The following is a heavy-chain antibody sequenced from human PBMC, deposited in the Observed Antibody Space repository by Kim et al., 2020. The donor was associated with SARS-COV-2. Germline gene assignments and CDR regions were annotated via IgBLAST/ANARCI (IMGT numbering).Heavy chain of an antibody. J-gene: IGHJ4*02. Sequence: GGSLRLSCAGSGFTFGSAHMHWVRQAPGKGLEWVAVISADESIKGYADSVRGRFSGSRDNSQNTLFLQIDSLRPEDTAVYYCAREGHSSGRAGNFYNWGQGTLVTVSS. CDR3: AREGHSSGRAGNFYN. D-gene: IGHD6-19*01. CDR2: ISADESIK. CDR1: GFTFGSAH. V-gene: IGHV3-30*03.